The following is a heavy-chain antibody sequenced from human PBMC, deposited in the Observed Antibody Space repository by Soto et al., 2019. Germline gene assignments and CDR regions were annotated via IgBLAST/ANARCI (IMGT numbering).Heavy chain of an antibody. J-gene: IGHJ6*02. CDR2: IYSGVSK. Sequence: EVQLVETGGGLIQPGGSLRLSCAASGFTVSSNYMSWVRQAQGKGLEWVSVIYSGVSKYYADSVKGRFTISRDNSKNTLYLQMNSLRAEDTAVYYCARDRGVSPPNYYYYGMDVWGQGTTVTVSS. CDR1: GFTVSSNY. V-gene: IGHV3-53*02. D-gene: IGHD3-10*01. CDR3: ARDRGVSPPNYYYYGMDV.